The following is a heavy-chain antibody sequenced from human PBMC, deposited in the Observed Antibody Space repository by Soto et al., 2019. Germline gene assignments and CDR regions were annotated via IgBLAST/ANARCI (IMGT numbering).Heavy chain of an antibody. CDR2: ISYDGSNK. D-gene: IGHD3-16*01. CDR1: GFTLRSYA. J-gene: IGHJ4*02. Sequence: QVQLVESGGGVVQPGRSLRLPCAASGFTLRSYAMHWVRQAPGKGLEWVAAISYDGSNKYNADSVKGRFTISRDHSKNTLYLQMNSLRVADTAVYYCARARLDTPSLDYWGQGTLVTVSS. V-gene: IGHV3-30-3*01. CDR3: ARARLDTPSLDY.